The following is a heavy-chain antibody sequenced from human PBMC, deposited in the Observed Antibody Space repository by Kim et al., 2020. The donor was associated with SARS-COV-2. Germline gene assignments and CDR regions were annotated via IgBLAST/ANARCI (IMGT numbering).Heavy chain of an antibody. CDR3: ARLGYGSGSVGWFDP. V-gene: IGHV5-10-1*01. CDR1: GYSFTSYW. D-gene: IGHD3-10*01. Sequence: GESLKISCKGSGYSFTSYWISWVRQMPGKGLEWMGRIDPSDSYTNYSPSFQGHVTISADKSISTAYLQWSSLKASDTAMYYCARLGYGSGSVGWFDPWGQGTLVTVSS. CDR2: IDPSDSYT. J-gene: IGHJ5*02.